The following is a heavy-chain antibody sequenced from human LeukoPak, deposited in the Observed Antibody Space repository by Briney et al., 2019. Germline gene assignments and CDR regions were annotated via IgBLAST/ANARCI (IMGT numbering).Heavy chain of an antibody. Sequence: ASVKVSCKASGGTFSSYAISWVRQAPGQGLEWVGGIIPIFGTANYAQKFQGRVTITADESTSTAYMELSSLRSEDTAVYYCARALDRGPYNWFDPWGQGTLVTVSS. CDR1: GGTFSSYA. J-gene: IGHJ5*02. CDR2: IIPIFGTA. V-gene: IGHV1-69*13. CDR3: ARALDRGPYNWFDP.